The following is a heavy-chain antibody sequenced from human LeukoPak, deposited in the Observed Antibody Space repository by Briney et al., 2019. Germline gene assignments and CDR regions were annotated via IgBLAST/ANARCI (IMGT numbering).Heavy chain of an antibody. D-gene: IGHD6-19*01. V-gene: IGHV4-34*01. J-gene: IGHJ4*02. Sequence: PSETLSLTCAVYGGSFNKFYWSWLRQPPGKGLEWIGEINHSGNTNYNPSLKSRVTISVDTSKKQFSLKLSSVTAADTAVYYCARIPEWVVQAYFDYWGQGTLVTVSS. CDR3: ARIPEWVVQAYFDY. CDR2: INHSGNT. CDR1: GGSFNKFY.